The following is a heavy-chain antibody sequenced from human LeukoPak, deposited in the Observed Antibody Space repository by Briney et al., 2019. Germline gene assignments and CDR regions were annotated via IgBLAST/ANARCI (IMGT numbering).Heavy chain of an antibody. V-gene: IGHV4-59*01. CDR3: ARGYSWSGYFAMDA. D-gene: IGHD3-3*01. CDR1: GGSISSYY. Sequence: SETLSLTCTVSGGSISSYYWSWIRQSPGKGLEWIGYIYYSGSTNYNPSLESRVTISVDTSKKQFSLNLNSVTAADTAVYYCARGYSWSGYFAMDAWGKGTTVIVSS. CDR2: IYYSGST. J-gene: IGHJ6*03.